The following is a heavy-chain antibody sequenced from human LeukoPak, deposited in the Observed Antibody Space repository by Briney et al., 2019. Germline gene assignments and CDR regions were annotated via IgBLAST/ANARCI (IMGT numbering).Heavy chain of an antibody. V-gene: IGHV4-39*01. CDR1: GGSISTSSYY. J-gene: IGHJ3*02. CDR2: IYYSGST. Sequence: PSETLSLTCTVSGGSISTSSYYWGRLRQPPGQGLESIGSIYYSGSTYSNPSLKSLAAISVDSSKNQFSLKLSSATDADTALYYCARHSYYADSVLPDAIYIWGQGAMVTVSS. D-gene: IGHD4-17*01. CDR3: ARHSYYADSVLPDAIYI.